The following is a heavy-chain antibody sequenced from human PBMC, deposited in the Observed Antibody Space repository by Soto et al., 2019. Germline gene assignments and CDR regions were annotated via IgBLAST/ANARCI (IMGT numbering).Heavy chain of an antibody. CDR3: AKDYGSSRYFFDY. V-gene: IGHV3-23*01. J-gene: IGHJ4*02. CDR1: GFTFINYA. CDR2: ISGNGANT. Sequence: GGSLRLSCAASGFTFINYAMSWVRQAPGEGLEWVSTISGNGANTHYADSVKGRFSISRDNSKNTLYIQMNSLRAEDTAVYYCAKDYGSSRYFFDYWGQGAMVTVYS. D-gene: IGHD6-19*01.